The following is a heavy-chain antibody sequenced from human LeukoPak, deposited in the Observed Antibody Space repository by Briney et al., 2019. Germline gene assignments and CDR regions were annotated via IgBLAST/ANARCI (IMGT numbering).Heavy chain of an antibody. CDR1: GGSISSGGYY. V-gene: IGHV4-30-2*01. CDR2: IYHSGST. Sequence: SETLSLTCTVSGGSISSGGYYWSWIRQPPGKGLEWIGYIYHSGSTYYNPSLKSRVTISVDRSKNQFSLKLSSVTAADTAVYYCASVRVKTDCSSTGCYTPTTVTDWGQGTLVTVSS. J-gene: IGHJ4*02. D-gene: IGHD2-2*02. CDR3: ASVRVKTDCSSTGCYTPTTVTD.